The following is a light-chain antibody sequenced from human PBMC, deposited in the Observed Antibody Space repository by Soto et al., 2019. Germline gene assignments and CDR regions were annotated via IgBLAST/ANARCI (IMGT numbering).Light chain of an antibody. V-gene: IGLV2-14*01. Sequence: QSALTQPASVSGSPGQSITISCTGTSSDLGGYNYVSWYQQHPGKAPKLIIYDVSYRPSGVSNRFSGSKSGNTASLTISGLXAEDEADYYCSSYTTSSTHVVFGGGTKVTVL. CDR2: DVS. J-gene: IGLJ2*01. CDR3: SSYTTSSTHVV. CDR1: SSDLGGYNY.